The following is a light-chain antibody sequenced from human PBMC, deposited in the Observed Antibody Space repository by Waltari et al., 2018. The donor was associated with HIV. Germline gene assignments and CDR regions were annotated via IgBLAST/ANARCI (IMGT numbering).Light chain of an antibody. CDR3: TSYTSRNTYV. CDR1: TSDVGAYNY. V-gene: IGLV2-14*01. CDR2: EVR. J-gene: IGLJ1*01. Sequence: QSALTQPASVSGSPGQSVTISCAGSTSDVGAYNYVSWFQQHPGKAPKLMILEVRGRPGGVSDGFSGSKSGNTASLTISGLRPEDEADYYCTSYTSRNTYVFGAGTKISV.